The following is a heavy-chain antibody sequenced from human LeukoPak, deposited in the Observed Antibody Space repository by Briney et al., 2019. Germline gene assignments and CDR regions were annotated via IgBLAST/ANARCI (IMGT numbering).Heavy chain of an antibody. CDR1: GYTLTELS. V-gene: IGHV1-24*01. J-gene: IGHJ4*02. Sequence: ASVKVSCKVSGYTLTELSMHWVRQAPGKGLEWMGGFDPEDGETIYAQKFQGRATMTEDTSTDTAYMELSSLRSEDTAVYYCATVSDSGADSSGINYFDYWGQGTLVTVSS. D-gene: IGHD3-22*01. CDR3: ATVSDSGADSSGINYFDY. CDR2: FDPEDGET.